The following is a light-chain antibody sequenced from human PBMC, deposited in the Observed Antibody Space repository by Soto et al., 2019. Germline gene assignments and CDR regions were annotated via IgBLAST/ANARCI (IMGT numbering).Light chain of an antibody. Sequence: VIWMTQSPSLLSASTGDRVTISCRMSQSISRYLAWYQQKPGKAPELLSYAASTLQSGVPSRFSGSGSGTDFTLTISCLQSEDFATYYCQQCYSFPVTFGQGPKLEIK. V-gene: IGKV1D-8*01. CDR2: AAS. J-gene: IGKJ2*01. CDR3: QQCYSFPVT. CDR1: QSISRY.